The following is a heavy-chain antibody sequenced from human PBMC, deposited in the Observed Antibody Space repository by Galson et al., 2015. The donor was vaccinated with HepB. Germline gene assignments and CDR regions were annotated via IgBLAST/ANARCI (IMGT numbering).Heavy chain of an antibody. CDR2: SFFGGNT. V-gene: IGHV4-59*08. J-gene: IGHJ6*02. CDR3: ARHVVKGGSGWYGYYYGMDA. D-gene: IGHD6-19*01. CDR1: GGSTSYYY. Sequence: SETLSLTCTVSGGSTSYYYWSWIRQPPGKGLEWIGYSFFGGNTNYNPSLKSRVSISGDTSKNQFSLKLSSVTAADTAVYYCARHVVKGGSGWYGYYYGMDAWGQGTTVTVSS.